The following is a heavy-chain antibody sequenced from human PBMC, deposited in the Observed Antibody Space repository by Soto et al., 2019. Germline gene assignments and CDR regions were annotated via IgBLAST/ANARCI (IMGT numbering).Heavy chain of an antibody. CDR3: AHRPNCWSTGCFYFDY. CDR2: VYWDGEK. CDR1: GFSLSTSGVG. D-gene: IGHD3-3*01. Sequence: QITLKESGPTLVKPTQTLTLTCTFSGFSLSTSGVGVGWVRQPPGKALEWLALVYWDGEKRYSPSLKSRLTITKDTSKNQVVLTMTNVDPVDTATYYCAHRPNCWSTGCFYFDYWGLGSLVTVSS. J-gene: IGHJ4*02. V-gene: IGHV2-5*02.